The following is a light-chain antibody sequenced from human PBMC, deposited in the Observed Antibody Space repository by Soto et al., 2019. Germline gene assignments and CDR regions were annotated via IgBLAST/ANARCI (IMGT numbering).Light chain of an antibody. CDR3: QSYDSSLSGSV. J-gene: IGLJ3*02. CDR1: SSNIGAGYD. Sequence: QSVLTQPPXVSGAPGQRVTIXCTGSSSNIGAGYDVHWYQQLPGTAPKLLIYGNSNRPSGVPDRFSGSKSGTSASLAITGLQAEDEADYYCQSYDSSLSGSVFGGGTKLTVL. CDR2: GNS. V-gene: IGLV1-40*01.